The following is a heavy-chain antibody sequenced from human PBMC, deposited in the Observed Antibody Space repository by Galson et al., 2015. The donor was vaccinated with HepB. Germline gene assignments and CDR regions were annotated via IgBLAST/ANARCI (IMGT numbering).Heavy chain of an antibody. CDR3: ARGALVVAVGATQNNWFDP. Sequence: SVKVSCKASGYTFSSYSITWVRQAPGQGLEWMGWTSGYNRHINYAQKFQGRVTMTTDTSTSTAYMELRSLRSDDTAVYFCARGALVVAVGATQNNWFDPWGQGTLVTVSS. J-gene: IGHJ5*02. CDR2: TSGYNRHI. CDR1: GYTFSSYS. V-gene: IGHV1-18*01. D-gene: IGHD2-15*01.